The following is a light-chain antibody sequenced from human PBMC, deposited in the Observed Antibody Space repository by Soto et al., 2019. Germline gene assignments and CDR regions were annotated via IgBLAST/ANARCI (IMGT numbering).Light chain of an antibody. Sequence: EIVLTQSPGTLSLSPGERVTLSCRASQSLSSGYLAWYQQKFGQAPRLLIYDASRRASGIPERFSGSGSGTDFTITINRPEPEDSAVYYCQHYGSPPTFGLGTKVEIK. CDR3: QHYGSPPT. CDR1: QSLSSGY. CDR2: DAS. J-gene: IGKJ1*01. V-gene: IGKV3-20*01.